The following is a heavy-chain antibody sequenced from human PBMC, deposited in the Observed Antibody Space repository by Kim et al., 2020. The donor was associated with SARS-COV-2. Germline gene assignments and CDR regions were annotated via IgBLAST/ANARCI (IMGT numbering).Heavy chain of an antibody. D-gene: IGHD5-12*01. CDR3: ARQIRGYSGYDSWFDP. Sequence: GESLKISCKGSGYSFTSYWISWVRQMPGKGLEWMGRIDPSDSYTNYSPSFQGHVTISADKSISTAYLQWSSLKASDTAMYYCARQIRGYSGYDSWFDPWGQGTLVTVSS. J-gene: IGHJ5*02. V-gene: IGHV5-10-1*01. CDR2: IDPSDSYT. CDR1: GYSFTSYW.